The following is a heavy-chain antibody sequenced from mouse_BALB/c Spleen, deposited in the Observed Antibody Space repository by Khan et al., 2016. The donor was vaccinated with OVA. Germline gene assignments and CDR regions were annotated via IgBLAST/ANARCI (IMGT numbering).Heavy chain of an antibody. Sequence: QVQLQQPGAELAKPGASVKMSCKASGYTFTTYWMHWIKQRPGQGLEWIGYINPNTGYNECEQKFKDKATLTADKSSSTAYMQMSSMTSEDIAAYDCATSGYFCSNYYLALGYWSRETTVTVS. CDR1: GYTFTTYW. CDR3: ATSGYFCSNYYLALGY. J-gene: IGHJ4*01. V-gene: IGHV1-7*01. D-gene: IGHD6-1*01. CDR2: INPNTGYN.